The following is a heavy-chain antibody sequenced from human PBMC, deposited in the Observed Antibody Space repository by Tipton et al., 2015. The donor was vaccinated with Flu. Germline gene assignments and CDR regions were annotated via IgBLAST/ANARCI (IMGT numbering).Heavy chain of an antibody. D-gene: IGHD5-18*01. CDR2: IYYSGTT. Sequence: LRLSCTVSGGSISGNNYYWNWIRQQPGKGLEWIGYIYYSGTTYYSPSLKSRVTLSVDTSKNLFSLNLSSVTAADTAVYYCARDWGSCDTAKCSDALDIWGQGTMVTVSS. V-gene: IGHV4-31*02. J-gene: IGHJ3*02. CDR3: ARDWGSCDTAKCSDALDI. CDR1: GGSISGNNYY.